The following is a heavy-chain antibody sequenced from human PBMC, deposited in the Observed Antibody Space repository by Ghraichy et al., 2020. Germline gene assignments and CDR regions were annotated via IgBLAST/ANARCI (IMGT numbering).Heavy chain of an antibody. CDR2: ISSSSSYI. J-gene: IGHJ6*02. CDR1: GYTFSSYS. Sequence: GGSLRLSCAASGYTFSSYSMNWVRQAPGKGLEWVSSISSSSSYIYYADSVKGRFTISRDNAKNSLYLQMNSLRAEDTAVYYCARDHSGSYLKVGYYGMDVWGQGTTVTVSS. D-gene: IGHD1-26*01. V-gene: IGHV3-21*01. CDR3: ARDHSGSYLKVGYYGMDV.